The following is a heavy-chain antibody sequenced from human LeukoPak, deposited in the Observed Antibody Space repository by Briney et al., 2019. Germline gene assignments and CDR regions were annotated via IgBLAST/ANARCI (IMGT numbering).Heavy chain of an antibody. D-gene: IGHD3-22*01. Sequence: GGSLRLSCAASGFTFSNFVMSWVRQAPGRGLEWVAVISFDGSNKYFGDSVRDRFTISRDNSKNTVFLQMNSLRAEDTAVYYCAKASRGYYDSSDYLAYYFDYWGQGTLVTVSS. CDR3: AKASRGYYDSSDYLAYYFDY. CDR2: ISFDGSNK. V-gene: IGHV3-30*04. J-gene: IGHJ4*02. CDR1: GFTFSNFV.